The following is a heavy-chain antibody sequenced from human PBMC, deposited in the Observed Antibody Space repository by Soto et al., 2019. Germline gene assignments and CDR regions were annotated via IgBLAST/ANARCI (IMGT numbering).Heavy chain of an antibody. CDR3: ARDMHAGFTHYFDP. V-gene: IGHV4-4*07. Sequence: PSETLSLTGTVSSDSISGLYWTWIRQPAGKGLEWIGRIYSSGETNYNPSLTGRVIMSLDTSKNRFSLNLTSMTAADTAVYYCARDMHAGFTHYFDPWGQGTLVTVSS. CDR2: IYSSGET. D-gene: IGHD1-26*01. J-gene: IGHJ5*02. CDR1: SDSISGLY.